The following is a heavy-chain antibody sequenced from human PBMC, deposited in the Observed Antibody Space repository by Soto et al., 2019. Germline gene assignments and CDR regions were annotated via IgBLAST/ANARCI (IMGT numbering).Heavy chain of an antibody. CDR1: GYTFTSYG. CDR3: ARDHARYYEGCCFDY. Sequence: QVQLVQSGAEVKKPGASVKVSCKASGYTFTSYGISCVRQAPGQGLAWMGWISAYNGNTNYAQKLQGIVTMTTDTSTSTADRELGSLSSDDTAVYYCARDHARYYEGCCFDYWGQGTLVTVSS. J-gene: IGHJ4*02. D-gene: IGHD3-22*01. CDR2: ISAYNGNT. V-gene: IGHV1-18*01.